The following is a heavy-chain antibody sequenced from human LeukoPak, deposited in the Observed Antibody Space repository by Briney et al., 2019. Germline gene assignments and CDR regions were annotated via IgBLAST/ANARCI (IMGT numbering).Heavy chain of an antibody. CDR2: ISWNSGSI. CDR3: AKDQGSSGYYLEFDY. D-gene: IGHD3-22*01. Sequence: GRSLRLSCAASGFTFDDYAMHWVRQAPGKGLEWVSGISWNSGSIGYADSVKGRFTISRDNAKNSLYLQMNSLRAEDTALYYCAKDQGSSGYYLEFDYWGQGTLVTVSS. CDR1: GFTFDDYA. J-gene: IGHJ4*02. V-gene: IGHV3-9*01.